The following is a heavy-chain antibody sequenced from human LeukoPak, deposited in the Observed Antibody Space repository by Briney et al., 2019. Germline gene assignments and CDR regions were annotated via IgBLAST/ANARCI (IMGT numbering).Heavy chain of an antibody. J-gene: IGHJ3*02. CDR1: GGSISSHY. D-gene: IGHD5-12*01. V-gene: IGHV4-59*11. CDR2: IYHSGST. Sequence: SETLSLTCTVSGGSISSHYWSWIRQPPGKGLEWIGYIYHSGSTYYNPSLKSRVTISVDRSKNQFSLKLSSVAAADTAVYYCARDGYDYAFDIWGQGTMVTVSS. CDR3: ARDGYDYAFDI.